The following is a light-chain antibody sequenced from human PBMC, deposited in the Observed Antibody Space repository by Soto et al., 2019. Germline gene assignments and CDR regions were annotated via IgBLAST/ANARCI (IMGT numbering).Light chain of an antibody. CDR1: QSINAH. Sequence: EVEMTQSPATLSVSPGERVTLSCRASQSINAHLAWYQQKPGQAPRLLIHGASTRATGIPARFSGSGFGTEFIXXIXSXXSEDFAVYYCQQYNTWLWTFGQGTKVEIQ. CDR2: GAS. V-gene: IGKV3-15*01. J-gene: IGKJ1*01. CDR3: QQYNTWLWT.